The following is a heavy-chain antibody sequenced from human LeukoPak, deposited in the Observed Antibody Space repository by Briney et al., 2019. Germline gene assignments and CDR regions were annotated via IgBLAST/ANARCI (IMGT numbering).Heavy chain of an antibody. D-gene: IGHD2-2*02. Sequence: ASVKVSCKASGYTFTSYAMNWVRQAPGQGLEWMGWINTNTGNPTYAQGFTGRFVFSLDTPVSTAYLQISSLKAEDTAVYYCARKGYCSSTSCYKLGCWGQGTLVTASS. CDR2: INTNTGNP. J-gene: IGHJ4*02. CDR3: ARKGYCSSTSCYKLGC. CDR1: GYTFTSYA. V-gene: IGHV7-4-1*02.